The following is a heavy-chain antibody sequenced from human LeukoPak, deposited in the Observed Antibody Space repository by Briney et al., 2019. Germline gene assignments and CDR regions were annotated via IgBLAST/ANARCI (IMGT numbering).Heavy chain of an antibody. CDR1: GFPFSDYA. V-gene: IGHV3-23*01. J-gene: IGHJ6*02. CDR2: ISNNAGST. D-gene: IGHD5-18*01. Sequence: GGSLRLSCVASGFPFSDYAMTWVRQAPGKGLEWISSISNNAGSTSYKDSVKGRFTISRDNSKNTLYLQMNSLRAEDTAVYYCAKTVDTAMAWTNYYYYGMDVWGQGTTVTVSS. CDR3: AKTVDTAMAWTNYYYYGMDV.